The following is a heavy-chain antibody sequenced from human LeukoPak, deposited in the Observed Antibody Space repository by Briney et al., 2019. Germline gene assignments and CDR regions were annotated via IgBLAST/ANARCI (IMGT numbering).Heavy chain of an antibody. CDR1: GGSISIGGYY. V-gene: IGHV4-31*03. Sequence: PSETLSLTCTVSGGSISIGGYYWSWVRQHPGKGLEWIGYIYYSGNTYYNPSLKSRVIISVDTSKNQFSLKLSSVTAADTAVYYCARVSRASSGYHFDYWGQGTLVTVSS. CDR2: IYYSGNT. CDR3: ARVSRASSGYHFDY. J-gene: IGHJ4*02. D-gene: IGHD3-22*01.